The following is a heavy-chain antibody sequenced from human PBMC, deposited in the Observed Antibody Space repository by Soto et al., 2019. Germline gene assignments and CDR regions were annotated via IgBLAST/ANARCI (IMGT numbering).Heavy chain of an antibody. J-gene: IGHJ4*02. CDR3: ARGGDSSGGQIDY. Sequence: QLQLQESGSGLVKPSQTLSLTCAVSGGSISSGGYSWSWIRQPPGKCLEWIGYIYHSGSTYYNPSLKSLVTISVDRSKNQFSLKLSSVNAADTAVYYCARGGDSSGGQIDYWGQGTLVTVSS. V-gene: IGHV4-30-2*01. CDR2: IYHSGST. D-gene: IGHD3-22*01. CDR1: GGSISSGGYS.